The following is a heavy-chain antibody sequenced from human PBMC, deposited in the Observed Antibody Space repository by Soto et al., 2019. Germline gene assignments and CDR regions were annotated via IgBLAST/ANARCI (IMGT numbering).Heavy chain of an antibody. CDR3: AKVTVNEWTNYYYYGMDV. CDR2: ISHDGSDK. Sequence: QVQLVESGGGVVQPGRSLRLSCAASGFSFSSYGIHWVRQAPGKGLEWVAVISHDGSDKYYTDSVKGRFTISRDNSKNTVDLQMNSLRGEDTAVYSCAKVTVNEWTNYYYYGMDVWGRGTTVIVSS. D-gene: IGHD3-3*01. CDR1: GFSFSSYG. V-gene: IGHV3-30*18. J-gene: IGHJ6*02.